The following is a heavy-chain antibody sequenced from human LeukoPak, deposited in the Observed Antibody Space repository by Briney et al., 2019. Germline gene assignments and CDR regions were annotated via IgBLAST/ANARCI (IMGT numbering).Heavy chain of an antibody. D-gene: IGHD6-13*01. V-gene: IGHV3-30*02. CDR2: IRYDGSNK. Sequence: GGSLRLSCAASGFTFSSYVMPWVRQAPGKGLEWVAFIRYDGSNKYYADSVKGRFTISRDNSKNTLYLQMNSLRAEDTAVYYCAKDKRGIAAAGTGYYFDYWGQRTLVTVSS. CDR1: GFTFSSYV. J-gene: IGHJ4*02. CDR3: AKDKRGIAAAGTGYYFDY.